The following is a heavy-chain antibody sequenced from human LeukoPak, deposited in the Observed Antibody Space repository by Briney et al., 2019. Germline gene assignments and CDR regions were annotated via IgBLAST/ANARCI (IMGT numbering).Heavy chain of an antibody. V-gene: IGHV3-49*04. J-gene: IGHJ4*02. CDR3: TRLVPYLDY. CDR1: GFTFGDYA. Sequence: GGSLRLSCTASGFTFGDYAMSWARQAPGQGLEWLGFIRSKVYGETTGYAASVKGRFTVSRDDSNSLAYLEMNSLQTEDTAVYYCTRLVPYLDYWGQGTLVTVSS. D-gene: IGHD2-2*01. CDR2: IRSKVYGETT.